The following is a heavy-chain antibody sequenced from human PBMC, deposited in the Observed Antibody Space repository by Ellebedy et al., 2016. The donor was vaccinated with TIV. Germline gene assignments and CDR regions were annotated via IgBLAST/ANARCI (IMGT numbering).Heavy chain of an antibody. V-gene: IGHV3-30*04. CDR1: GFPFDSCV. J-gene: IGHJ4*02. CDR3: ARALNHVETVSTAPLDC. CDR2: ISYDGSNK. Sequence: PGGSLRLSCAASGFPFDSCVMNWVRQAPGKGLEWVALISYDGSNKYFADSVQGRFTISRDNSQNTLYLLMNSLRGDDTAIYYCARALNHVETVSTAPLDCWGQGTLVTVSS. D-gene: IGHD5/OR15-5a*01.